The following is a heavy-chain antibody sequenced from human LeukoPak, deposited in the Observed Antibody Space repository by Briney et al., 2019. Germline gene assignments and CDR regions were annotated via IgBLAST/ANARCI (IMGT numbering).Heavy chain of an antibody. CDR2: IRSKANSYAT. CDR3: TRIGIAAAGTGYDY. D-gene: IGHD6-13*01. Sequence: EGSLRLSCAASGFTFSGSAMHWVRQASGKGLEWVGRIRSKANSYATAYAASVKGRFTISRDDSKNTAYLQMNSLKTEDTAVYYCTRIGIAAAGTGYDYWGQGTLVTVSS. CDR1: GFTFSGSA. V-gene: IGHV3-73*01. J-gene: IGHJ4*02.